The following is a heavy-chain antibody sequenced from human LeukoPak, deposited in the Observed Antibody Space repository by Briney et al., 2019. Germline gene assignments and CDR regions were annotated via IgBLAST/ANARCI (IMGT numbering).Heavy chain of an antibody. CDR3: AKDLSGTCYNCEALFDY. V-gene: IGHV3-30*18. Sequence: GRSLRLSCSASGFTFSSYAMHWVRQAPGKGLEWVAVISFDGGNKYYADSVKGRFAISRDNSKNTLYLQMNSLRPEDTAVYYCAKDLSGTCYNCEALFDYWGQGTLVTVSS. J-gene: IGHJ4*02. CDR1: GFTFSSYA. CDR2: ISFDGGNK. D-gene: IGHD2-15*01.